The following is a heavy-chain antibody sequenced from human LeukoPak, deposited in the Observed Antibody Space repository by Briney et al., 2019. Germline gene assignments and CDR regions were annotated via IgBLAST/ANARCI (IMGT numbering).Heavy chain of an antibody. Sequence: GASVKVSCKASGYTFTGYYMHWVRQAPGQGLEWMGWINPNSGGTNSAQKFYGRVTMTRDTSISTAYMELSRLTSDDTAVYYCARGEVGATAHFDYWGQGTLVTVSS. CDR2: INPNSGGT. D-gene: IGHD1-26*01. CDR3: ARGEVGATAHFDY. V-gene: IGHV1-2*02. J-gene: IGHJ4*02. CDR1: GYTFTGYY.